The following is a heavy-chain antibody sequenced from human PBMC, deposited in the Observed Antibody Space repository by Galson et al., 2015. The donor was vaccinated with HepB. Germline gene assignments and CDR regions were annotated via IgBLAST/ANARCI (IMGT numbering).Heavy chain of an antibody. V-gene: IGHV3-9*01. CDR2: ISWNSGVI. CDR1: GFTFEDYA. CDR3: AKDGAGYSYGNHFDY. Sequence: SLRLSCAASGFTFEDYAMHWVRQAPGKGLEWVSGISWNSGVIGYADSVKGRFTISRDNAKNSLYLQMNSLRPEDTAVYFCAKDGAGYSYGNHFDYWGQGTLVTVSS. D-gene: IGHD5-18*01. J-gene: IGHJ4*02.